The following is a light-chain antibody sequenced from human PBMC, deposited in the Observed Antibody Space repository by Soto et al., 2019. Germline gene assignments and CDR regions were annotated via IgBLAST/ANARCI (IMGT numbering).Light chain of an antibody. CDR1: QTIGSE. Sequence: EIVLTQSPATLSLSPGERATLSCRASQTIGSELGWYQQKPGQPPRLLIYDASDRATGIPDRFSGSGSGTDFTLTISSLEPEDFAVYYCQQRSTWPITFGGGTKVEIK. CDR3: QQRSTWPIT. J-gene: IGKJ4*01. V-gene: IGKV3-11*01. CDR2: DAS.